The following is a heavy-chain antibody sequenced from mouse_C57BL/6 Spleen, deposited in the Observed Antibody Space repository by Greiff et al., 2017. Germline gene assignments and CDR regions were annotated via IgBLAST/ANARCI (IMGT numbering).Heavy chain of an antibody. V-gene: IGHV1-55*01. CDR1: GYTFTSYW. CDR2: IDPVSGST. J-gene: IGHJ2*01. CDR3: YSGIDDDAGSVYFDY. D-gene: IGHD1-1*02. Sequence: QVQLQQPGAELVKPGASVKMSCKASGYTFTSYWMPWVKQRPGQGLEWIGDIDPVSGSTNYNEKFKSKATMTVDTSSSTAYMQLSSLTSEDSAVYVCYSGIDDDAGSVYFDYWGQGTTLTVSS.